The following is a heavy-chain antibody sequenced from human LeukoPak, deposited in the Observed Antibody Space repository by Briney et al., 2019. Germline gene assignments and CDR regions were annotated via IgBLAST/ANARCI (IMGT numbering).Heavy chain of an antibody. V-gene: IGHV3-30*04. J-gene: IGHJ4*02. Sequence: PGGSLRLSCAASGFTFSSYAMHWVRQAPGKGLEWVAVISYDGSNKYYADSVKGRFTISRDNSKNTLYLQMNSLRAEDTAVYYCATYSHGYGPDYWGQGTLVTVSS. CDR1: GFTFSSYA. CDR3: ATYSHGYGPDY. D-gene: IGHD5-18*01. CDR2: ISYDGSNK.